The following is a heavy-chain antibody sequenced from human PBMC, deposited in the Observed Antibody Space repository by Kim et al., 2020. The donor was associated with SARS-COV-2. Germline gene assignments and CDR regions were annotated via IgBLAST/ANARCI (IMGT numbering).Heavy chain of an antibody. CDR1: GFTFSTYA. CDR3: ARTRGKAAAGSNYYFDY. J-gene: IGHJ4*02. V-gene: IGHV3-23*01. CDR2: ISGSGGNT. D-gene: IGHD6-13*01. Sequence: GGSLRLSCAVSGFTFSTYAMSRVRQAPGKGLEWVSLISGSGGNTYYADSVKGRFIISRDNSKNTLYLQMNSLRAEDMAVYYCARTRGKAAAGSNYYFDYWDQGTLVTVSS.